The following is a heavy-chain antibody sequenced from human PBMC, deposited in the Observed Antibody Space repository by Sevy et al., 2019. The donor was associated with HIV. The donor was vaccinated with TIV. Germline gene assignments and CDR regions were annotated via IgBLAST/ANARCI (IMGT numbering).Heavy chain of an antibody. CDR3: ARDSRGTAAGALDY. D-gene: IGHD6-13*01. Sequence: GGSLRLSCAASGFTFSSYGMHWVRQAPGKGLEWVAVIWYDGSNNYYADSVKGRFTISRDNSKNTLYLQMNSLRAEDTAVYYCARDSRGTAAGALDYWGQGTLVTVSS. CDR2: IWYDGSNN. CDR1: GFTFSSYG. J-gene: IGHJ4*02. V-gene: IGHV3-33*01.